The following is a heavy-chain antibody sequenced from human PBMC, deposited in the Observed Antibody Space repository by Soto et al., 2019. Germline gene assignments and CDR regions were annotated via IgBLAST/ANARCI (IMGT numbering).Heavy chain of an antibody. D-gene: IGHD4-17*01. J-gene: IGHJ4*02. CDR3: ARNFMGLLKLRYFDF. CDR1: GFTFNNYA. CDR2: ISGSGVST. V-gene: IGHV3-23*01. Sequence: EVQLLESGGGLVQPGGSLRLSCAASGFTFNNYAMSWVRQAPVKGLEWVATISGSGVSTYYADSVKGRFTVSRDNSRNTLYLQVNTLTAEDTAVYYCARNFMGLLKLRYFDFWGQGTLVTVSS.